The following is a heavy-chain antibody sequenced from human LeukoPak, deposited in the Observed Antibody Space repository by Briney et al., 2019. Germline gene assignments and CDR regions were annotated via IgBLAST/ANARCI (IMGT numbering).Heavy chain of an antibody. J-gene: IGHJ4*02. CDR1: RGSIRSYY. D-gene: IGHD6-19*01. V-gene: IGHV4-59*01. CDR2: IDYSGST. Sequence: SETLSLTCTVSRGSIRSYYWNWIRHPPGKGLEWIGYIDYSGSTNYNPSLKSRVTISLDTSKNQFSLRLTSVTAADTAVYYCARGYSNGWYYFDYSGQGTLVTVSS. CDR3: ARGYSNGWYYFDY.